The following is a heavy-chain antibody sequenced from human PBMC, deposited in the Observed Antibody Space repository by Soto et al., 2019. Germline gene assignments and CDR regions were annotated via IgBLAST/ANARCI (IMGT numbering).Heavy chain of an antibody. CDR2: IYYSGST. D-gene: IGHD3-10*01. V-gene: IGHV4-31*03. J-gene: IGHJ6*02. CDR1: GGSISSGVYY. Sequence: QVQLQESGPGLVKPSQTLSLTCTVSGGSISSGVYYWSLIRQHPGKGLEWIGYIYYSGSTHYNPSLKSRVTISVDTSKNQFSLKLSSVTAADTAVYYCATRTDYYYGSGSLGGMDVWGQGTTVTVSS. CDR3: ATRTDYYYGSGSLGGMDV.